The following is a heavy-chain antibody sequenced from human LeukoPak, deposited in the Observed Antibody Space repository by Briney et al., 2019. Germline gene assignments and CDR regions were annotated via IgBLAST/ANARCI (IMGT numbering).Heavy chain of an antibody. CDR1: GFTFSTYT. V-gene: IGHV3-21*06. D-gene: IGHD3-22*01. Sequence: GGSLRLSCEASGFTFSTYTVNWVRQAPGKGLERVSSIASDTTYMKYADSVKGRFSVSRDNAKNSVFPEMKSLRADDTAVYFCARDYYDSSASATFDYWGRGTLVTVSS. J-gene: IGHJ4*02. CDR2: IASDTTYM. CDR3: ARDYYDSSASATFDY.